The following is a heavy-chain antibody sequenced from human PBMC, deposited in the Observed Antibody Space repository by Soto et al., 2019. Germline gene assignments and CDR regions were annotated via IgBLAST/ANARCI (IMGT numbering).Heavy chain of an antibody. D-gene: IGHD2-2*01. J-gene: IGHJ4*02. V-gene: IGHV3-23*01. CDR2: ISGSGGST. Sequence: EVQLLESGGGLVQPGGSLRLSCAASGFTFSSYAMNWVRQAPGTGLEWVSGISGSGGSTYYADSVKGRFTISRDNSKNTVYLQMNSLRAEDTAVYYCAKDPTFSNYFDYWGQGTLVTVSS. CDR3: AKDPTFSNYFDY. CDR1: GFTFSSYA.